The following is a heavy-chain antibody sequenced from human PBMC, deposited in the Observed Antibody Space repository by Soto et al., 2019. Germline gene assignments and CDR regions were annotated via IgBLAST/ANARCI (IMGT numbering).Heavy chain of an antibody. D-gene: IGHD2-15*01. V-gene: IGHV4-30-4*01. J-gene: IGHJ5*02. Sequence: PSETLSLTCSVSGGSISSGDYYWSWIRQPPGKGLEWIGYIYTVGSTHYNPSLESRVTISLDTSKNQFSLNLTSVTAADTAVYYCARASYCSGGSCYPYTWLDPWGQGTLVTVSS. CDR1: GGSISSGDYY. CDR2: IYTVGST. CDR3: ARASYCSGGSCYPYTWLDP.